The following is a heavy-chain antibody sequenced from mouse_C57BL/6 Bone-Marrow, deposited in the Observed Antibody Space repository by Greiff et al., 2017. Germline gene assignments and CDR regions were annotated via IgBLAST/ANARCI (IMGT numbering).Heavy chain of an antibody. Sequence: EVKLQESGPGLVKPSQSLSLTCSVTGYSITSGYYWNWIRQFPGNKLEWMGYISYDGSNNYNPSLKNRISITRDTSKNQFFLKLNSVTTEDTATYYCARGDYYGSSYVGVMDYWGQGTSVTVSS. J-gene: IGHJ4*01. CDR2: ISYDGSN. V-gene: IGHV3-6*01. D-gene: IGHD1-1*01. CDR3: ARGDYYGSSYVGVMDY. CDR1: GYSITSGYY.